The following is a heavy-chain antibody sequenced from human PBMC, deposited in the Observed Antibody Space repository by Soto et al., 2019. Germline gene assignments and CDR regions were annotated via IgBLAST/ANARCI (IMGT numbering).Heavy chain of an antibody. CDR1: GGSFSGYY. Sequence: QVQLQQWGAGLLKPSETLSLTCAVYGGSFSGYYWSWIRQPPGKGLEGMGESNHSGSTNYNPSLKTRVTISVDPSKNQFSLKLSSVTAADTAVYYCARGTRLLWFGELISYWYFDLWGRGTLVTVSS. D-gene: IGHD3-10*01. V-gene: IGHV4-34*01. CDR3: ARGTRLLWFGELISYWYFDL. CDR2: SNHSGST. J-gene: IGHJ2*01.